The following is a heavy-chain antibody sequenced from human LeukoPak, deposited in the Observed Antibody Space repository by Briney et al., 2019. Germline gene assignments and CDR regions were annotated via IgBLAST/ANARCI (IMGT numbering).Heavy chain of an antibody. Sequence: SETLSLTCTVSGGSISSFYWSWIRQPPGKGLEWIGYIYYSGSTNYNPSLKSRVTIPVDTSKNQFSLKLSSVTAADTAVYYCARHGTSGTNLNWFDPWGQGTLVTVSS. CDR1: GGSISSFY. J-gene: IGHJ5*02. CDR2: IYYSGST. D-gene: IGHD1-1*01. CDR3: ARHGTSGTNLNWFDP. V-gene: IGHV4-59*01.